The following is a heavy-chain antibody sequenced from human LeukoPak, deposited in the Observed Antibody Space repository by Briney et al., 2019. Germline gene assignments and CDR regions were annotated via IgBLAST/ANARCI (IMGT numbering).Heavy chain of an antibody. V-gene: IGHV3-23*01. CDR2: ISGSGGST. Sequence: GGSLRLSCVASGLTFSSYAITWVRQAPGKGLEWVSGISGSGGSTFYADSVKGRFTISRDNPKNTLYLQMDSLRAEDTAVYYCASTTSYGLPLHWGEGTLVTVSS. D-gene: IGHD2-2*01. J-gene: IGHJ4*02. CDR1: GLTFSSYA. CDR3: ASTTSYGLPLH.